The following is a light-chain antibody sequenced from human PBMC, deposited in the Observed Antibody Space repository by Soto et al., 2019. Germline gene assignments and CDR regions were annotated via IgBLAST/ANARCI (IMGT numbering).Light chain of an antibody. J-gene: IGKJ2*01. CDR3: QQYDNSPMYT. V-gene: IGKV3-20*01. CDR1: QSVSSRY. CDR2: SAS. Sequence: EIVLTQSPGTLSLSPGERATLSCRASQSVSSRYLAWYQQKPGQAPRLLIFSASSMATGIPDRFSGSGSGTDFTLTISRLEPEDFAVYYCQQYDNSPMYTFGQGTKLEIK.